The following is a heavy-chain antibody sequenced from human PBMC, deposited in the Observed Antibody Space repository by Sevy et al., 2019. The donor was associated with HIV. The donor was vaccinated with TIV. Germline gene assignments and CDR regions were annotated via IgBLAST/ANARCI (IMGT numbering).Heavy chain of an antibody. CDR1: GFTFSNYA. Sequence: GGSLRLSCAASGFTFSNYAMHWVRQAPGKGLEWVAVISYDGSNKYYADSVRGRFTISRDSSKNTLYLQMNSLRPEDTAVYYCARDLEVYGGWEQTSQGMDLWGRGTTVTVSS. J-gene: IGHJ6*02. CDR2: ISYDGSNK. D-gene: IGHD1-26*01. V-gene: IGHV3-30-3*01. CDR3: ARDLEVYGGWEQTSQGMDL.